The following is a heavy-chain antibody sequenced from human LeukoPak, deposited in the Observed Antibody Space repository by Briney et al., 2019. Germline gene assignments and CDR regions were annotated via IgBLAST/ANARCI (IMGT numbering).Heavy chain of an antibody. J-gene: IGHJ3*02. V-gene: IGHV4-39*01. CDR3: ARYGSGSYLKGAAFDI. D-gene: IGHD3-10*01. CDR1: GFTFSSYA. Sequence: GSLRLSCAASGFTFSSYAMSWVRQPPGKGLEWIGSIYYSGSTYYNPSLKSRVTISVDTSKNQFSLKLSSVTAADTAVYYCARYGSGSYLKGAAFDIWGQGTMVTVSS. CDR2: IYYSGST.